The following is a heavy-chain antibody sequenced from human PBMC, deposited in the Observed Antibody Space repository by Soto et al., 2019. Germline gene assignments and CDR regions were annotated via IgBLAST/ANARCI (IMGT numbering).Heavy chain of an antibody. CDR2: IRSNIDGATT. J-gene: IGHJ3*01. CDR3: TTDWGSGTHYARAFDV. V-gene: IGHV3-15*01. Sequence: GGSLRLSCAASGFAFKYARMTWVRQAPGKGLEWVGHIRSNIDGATTAYAAPVKGRFTISRDESKNTVDLQMNSLITEDTAVYYCTTDWGSGTHYARAFDVWGQGTMVTVSS. D-gene: IGHD3-16*01. CDR1: GFAFKYAR.